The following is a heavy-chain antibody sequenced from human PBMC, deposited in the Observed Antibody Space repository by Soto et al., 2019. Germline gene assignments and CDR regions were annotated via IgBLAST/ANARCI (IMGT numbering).Heavy chain of an antibody. D-gene: IGHD2-15*01. J-gene: IGHJ4*02. CDR2: IIPIFGTA. CDR3: ATLLNCSGGSCYGTGDYFDY. CDR1: GGTFSSYA. Sequence: QVQLVQSGAEVKKLGSSVKVSCKASGGTFSSYAISWVRQAPGQGLEWMGGIIPIFGTANYAQKFQGRVTITADESTSTAYMELSSLRSEDTAVYYCATLLNCSGGSCYGTGDYFDYWGQGTLVTVSS. V-gene: IGHV1-69*12.